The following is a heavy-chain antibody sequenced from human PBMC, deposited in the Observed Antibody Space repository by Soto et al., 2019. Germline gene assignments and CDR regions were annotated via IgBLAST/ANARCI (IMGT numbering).Heavy chain of an antibody. CDR3: ARDLRAWGNWNYIGDEQEGNWFDP. Sequence: ASVKVSCKASGGTFSSYAISWVRQAPGQGLEWMGGIIPIFGTANYAQKFQGRVTITADESTSTAYMELSSLRSEDTAVYYCARDLRAWGNWNYIGDEQEGNWFDPWGQGTLVTVSS. CDR1: GGTFSSYA. V-gene: IGHV1-69*13. J-gene: IGHJ5*02. CDR2: IIPIFGTA. D-gene: IGHD1-7*01.